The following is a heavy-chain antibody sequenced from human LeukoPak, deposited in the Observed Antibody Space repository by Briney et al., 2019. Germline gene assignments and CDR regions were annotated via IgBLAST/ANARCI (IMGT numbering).Heavy chain of an antibody. J-gene: IGHJ4*02. V-gene: IGHV3-21*01. D-gene: IGHD4-17*01. CDR2: ISTSSSHI. Sequence: GGSLRLSCAASGFTFSTYSMNWVRQAPGKGLERVSSISTSSSHIYYADSVKGRFTISRDNAKNSLYLQMHSLRAEDTAVYYCARETLLYGDYVKFDSWGQGTLVTVSS. CDR1: GFTFSTYS. CDR3: ARETLLYGDYVKFDS.